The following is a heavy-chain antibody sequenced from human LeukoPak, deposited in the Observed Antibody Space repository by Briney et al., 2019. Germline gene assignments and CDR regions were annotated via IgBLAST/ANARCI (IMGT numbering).Heavy chain of an antibody. CDR2: IGSSGSYM. J-gene: IGHJ5*02. CDR1: GFTFSRYA. V-gene: IGHV3-21*01. CDR3: AREDYSSGNPTIDT. Sequence: GGSLRLSCAASGFTFSRYAMKWVRQAPGKGLEWGSCIGSSGSYMYYADSVKGRFTISRDNAKNSLYLQMDSLRAEDAAVYYCAREDYSSGNPTIDTWGQGTLVTVSS. D-gene: IGHD3-10*01.